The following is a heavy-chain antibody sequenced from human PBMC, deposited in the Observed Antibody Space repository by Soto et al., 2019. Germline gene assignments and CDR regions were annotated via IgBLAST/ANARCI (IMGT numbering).Heavy chain of an antibody. V-gene: IGHV4-39*01. D-gene: IGHD5-12*01. Sequence: PSETLSLTCTVSAGSISSTDYYWAWIRQPPGKRLECIGSVYYSGRTYYNPSLERRVTISVDTSKNQFPLSLRSVTAADTAFYYCARQSSGYTYGGGFDYWGQGIQVTVSS. CDR2: VYYSGRT. J-gene: IGHJ4*02. CDR1: AGSISSTDYY. CDR3: ARQSSGYTYGGGFDY.